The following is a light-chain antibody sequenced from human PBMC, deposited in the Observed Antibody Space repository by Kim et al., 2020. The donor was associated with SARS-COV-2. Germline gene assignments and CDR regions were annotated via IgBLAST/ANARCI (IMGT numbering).Light chain of an antibody. J-gene: IGLJ2*01. Sequence: PGKTARVSCGGNSIGRKSVHWYQQKSGQAPVLVIYYDSDRPSGIPERFSGSSSGNTATLTISRVEAGDEADYYCQVWDSSSDHRVVFGGGTQLTVL. V-gene: IGLV3-21*04. CDR2: YDS. CDR1: SIGRKS. CDR3: QVWDSSSDHRVV.